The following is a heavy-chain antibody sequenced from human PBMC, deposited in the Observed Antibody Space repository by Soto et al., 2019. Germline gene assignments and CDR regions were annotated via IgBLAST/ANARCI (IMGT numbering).Heavy chain of an antibody. D-gene: IGHD2-2*01. CDR1: RDSVSSNSFY. CDR2: IYYSGST. CDR3: ASGRRVIVVVPAAIRANNWFDP. V-gene: IGHV4-39*01. J-gene: IGHJ5*02. Sequence: SETLSLTCTVSRDSVSSNSFYWGWVRQPPGGRLEFIGNIYYSGSTYYNPSLESRVRVSVDTSKNQFSLRLTSVTAADTAVYYCASGRRVIVVVPAAIRANNWFDPWGQGTLVTVSS.